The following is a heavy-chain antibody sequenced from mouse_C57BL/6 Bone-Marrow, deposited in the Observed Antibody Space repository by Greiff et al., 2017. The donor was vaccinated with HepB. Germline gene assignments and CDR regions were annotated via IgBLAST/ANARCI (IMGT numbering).Heavy chain of an antibody. CDR3: TDEYAMDY. CDR1: GFTFSNYW. Sequence: EVKLEESGGGLVQPGGSMKLSCVASGFTFSNYWMNWVRQSPEKGLEWVAQIRLKSDNYATHYAESVKGRFTISRDDSKSSVYLQMNNLRAEDTGIYYCTDEYAMDYWGQGTSVTVSS. CDR2: IRLKSDNYAT. V-gene: IGHV6-3*01. J-gene: IGHJ4*01.